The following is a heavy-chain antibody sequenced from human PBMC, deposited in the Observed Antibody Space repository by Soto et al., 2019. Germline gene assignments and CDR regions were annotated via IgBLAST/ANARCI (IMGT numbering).Heavy chain of an antibody. CDR1: GFTFSSYA. J-gene: IGHJ4*02. D-gene: IGHD3-10*01. V-gene: IGHV3-23*01. CDR2: ITGSGSDT. Sequence: GGSLRLSCAASGFTFSSYAMSWVRQAPGKGLEWVSAITGSGSDTYYLDSVKGRFTISRDNSKNTLFLQMNSLRAEDTAIYYCAKFGSSAWSPHYYFDDWGQGTLVTVSS. CDR3: AKFGSSAWSPHYYFDD.